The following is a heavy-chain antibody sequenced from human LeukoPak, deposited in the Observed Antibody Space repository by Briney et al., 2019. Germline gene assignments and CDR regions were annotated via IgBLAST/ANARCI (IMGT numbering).Heavy chain of an antibody. CDR1: GYSISSGYL. D-gene: IGHD2-15*01. J-gene: IGHJ6*03. Sequence: PSETLSLTCTVSGYSISSGYLWGWIRQPPGKGLEWIGSIDGSGSSYYNPSLKSRVTISVDTSKNQFSLKLSSVTAADTAVYYCARTSEGYCRGGSCWDYYYYMDVWGKGTTVTVSS. V-gene: IGHV4-38-2*02. CDR2: IDGSGSS. CDR3: ARTSEGYCRGGSCWDYYYYMDV.